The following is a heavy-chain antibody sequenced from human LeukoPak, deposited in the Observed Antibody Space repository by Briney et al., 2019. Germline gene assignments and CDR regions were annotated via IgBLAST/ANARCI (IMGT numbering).Heavy chain of an antibody. J-gene: IGHJ4*02. CDR3: ARWGPMVRGVIITYYFDY. D-gene: IGHD3-10*01. CDR2: INHSGGT. Sequence: SETLSLTCAVYGGSFSGYYWSWIRQPPGKGLEWIGEINHSGGTNYNPSLKSRVTISVDTSKNQFSLKLSSVTAADTAVYYCARWGPMVRGVIITYYFDYWGQGTLVIVSS. V-gene: IGHV4-34*01. CDR1: GGSFSGYY.